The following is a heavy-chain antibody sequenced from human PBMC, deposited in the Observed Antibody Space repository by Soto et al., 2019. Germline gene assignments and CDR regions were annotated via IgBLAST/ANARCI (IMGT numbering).Heavy chain of an antibody. CDR2: INPGNGNT. J-gene: IGHJ3*01. Sequence: QVQLVQSGAEVRKPGASVNISCRASGFSFGDNLINWVRQAPGQSLEWMGWINPGNGNTRYSQTFQGRVTISRHSSASIAYVEVSDLTSEDTAVYYCARDILSVGPRANDAFDVWGQGTMVTVSS. CDR3: ARDILSVGPRANDAFDV. D-gene: IGHD2-8*02. V-gene: IGHV1-3*01. CDR1: GFSFGDNL.